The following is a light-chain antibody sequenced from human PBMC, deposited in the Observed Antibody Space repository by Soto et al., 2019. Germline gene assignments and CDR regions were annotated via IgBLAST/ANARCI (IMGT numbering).Light chain of an antibody. CDR1: SYNIGAGYD. V-gene: IGLV1-40*01. CDR3: QSSDSSLSVV. J-gene: IGLJ2*01. CDR2: GNS. Sequence: QSVLTQPPSVSGAPGQRVTISCTGSSYNIGAGYDVHWYQQLPGTAPKLLIYGNSNRPSGVPDRFSGSKSGTSASLAITGLQAEDEADYYCQSSDSSLSVVFGGGTKVTVL.